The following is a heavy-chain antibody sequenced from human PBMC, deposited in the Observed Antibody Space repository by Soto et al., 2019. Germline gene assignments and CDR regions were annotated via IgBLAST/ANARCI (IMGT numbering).Heavy chain of an antibody. D-gene: IGHD2-15*01. CDR2: IRSKPKNYAT. CDR1: GFTSSDSA. V-gene: IGHV3-73*01. J-gene: IGHJ4*02. CDR3: VRLNQYTVVEVNY. Sequence: GGSLRLSCAASGFTSSDSAMHWVRQASGKGLEWVGRIRSKPKNYATAYAASVKGRFTISRDDSKNTAYLQMNSLKTEDTAVYYCVRLNQYTVVEVNYWGQGTLVTVSS.